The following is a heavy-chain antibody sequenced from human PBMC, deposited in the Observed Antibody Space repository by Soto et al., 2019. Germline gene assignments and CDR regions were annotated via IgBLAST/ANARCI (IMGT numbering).Heavy chain of an antibody. CDR1: GFIFSDCA. D-gene: IGHD7-27*01. J-gene: IGHJ6*03. Sequence: EVQLVESGGGLVQPGGSLRLSCATSGFIFSDCAMNWVRQAPGKGLEWVSYISGSSSVIDYADSVKGRFTVSRDNARNSLYLQMNSLRAEDTAVYYCARDLSWGSNWYYYMDVWGKGTTVTVSS. V-gene: IGHV3-48*01. CDR3: ARDLSWGSNWYYYMDV. CDR2: ISGSSSVI.